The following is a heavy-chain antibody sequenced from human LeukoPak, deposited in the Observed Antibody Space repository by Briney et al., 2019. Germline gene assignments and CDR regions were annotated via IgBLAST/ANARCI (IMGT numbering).Heavy chain of an antibody. V-gene: IGHV3-48*01. CDR2: ISSSSSTI. CDR1: GFTFSSYS. Sequence: GGSLKLSCAASGFTFSSYSMNWVRQAPGKGLEWVSYISSSSSTIYYADSVKGRFTISRDNAKNSLYLQMNSLRAEDTAVYYCARDDHDSSGYYYDYWGQGTLVTVSS. J-gene: IGHJ4*02. D-gene: IGHD3-22*01. CDR3: ARDDHDSSGYYYDY.